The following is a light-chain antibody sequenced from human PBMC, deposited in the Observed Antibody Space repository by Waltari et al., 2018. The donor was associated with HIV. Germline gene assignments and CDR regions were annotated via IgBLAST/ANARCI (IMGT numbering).Light chain of an antibody. Sequence: VSISCTGNNSNIGAGFDVHLYPHSPGTAPKLVIYGATIRPSGVPDRFSGASSGNSVTLDITGLRAEDEGDYVCQSYDSSLSGLWVFGAGTRLTVL. CDR1: NSNIGAGFD. J-gene: IGLJ3*02. CDR2: GAT. V-gene: IGLV1-40*01. CDR3: QSYDSSLSGLWV.